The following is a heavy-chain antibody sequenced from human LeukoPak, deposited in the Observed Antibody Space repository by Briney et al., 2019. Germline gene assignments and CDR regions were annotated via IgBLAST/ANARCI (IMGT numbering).Heavy chain of an antibody. CDR1: GFTFDDYA. J-gene: IGHJ3*02. CDR2: ISWDGGST. D-gene: IGHD6-13*01. V-gene: IGHV3-43D*03. Sequence: GGSLRLSCAASGFTFDDYAMHWVRQAPGKGLEWVSLISWDGGSTYYADSVKGRFTISRDSSKNTLYVQMNSLRPEDTAVYYCASTLDGFDIWGQGTMVTVSS. CDR3: ASTLDGFDI.